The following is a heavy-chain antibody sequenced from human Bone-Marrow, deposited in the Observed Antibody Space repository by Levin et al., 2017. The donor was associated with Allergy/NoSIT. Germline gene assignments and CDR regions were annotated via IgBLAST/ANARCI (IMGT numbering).Heavy chain of an antibody. J-gene: IGHJ4*02. V-gene: IGHV3-33*01. CDR3: ARDWRTRTYYYDSSG. CDR2: IWYDGSNK. D-gene: IGHD3-22*01. Sequence: LSLTCAASGFTFSSSGMHWVRQAPGKGLEWVAVIWYDGSNKYYADSVKGRFTISRDNSKNTLYLQMNSLRAEDTAVYYCARDWRTRTYYYDSSGWGQGTLVTVSS. CDR1: GFTFSSSG.